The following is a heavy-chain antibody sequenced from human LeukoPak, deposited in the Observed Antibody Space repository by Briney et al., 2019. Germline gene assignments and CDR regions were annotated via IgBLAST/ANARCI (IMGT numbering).Heavy chain of an antibody. CDR3: AKRKRAYYYDSSGLGYMDV. Sequence: GGSLRLSCAASGFTFSSYGMHWVRQAPGKGLEWVAVISYDGSNKYYADSVKGRFTISRDNSKNTLYLQMNSLRAEDTAVYYCAKRKRAYYYDSSGLGYMDVWGKGTTVTVSS. CDR2: ISYDGSNK. CDR1: GFTFSSYG. V-gene: IGHV3-30*18. J-gene: IGHJ6*03. D-gene: IGHD3-22*01.